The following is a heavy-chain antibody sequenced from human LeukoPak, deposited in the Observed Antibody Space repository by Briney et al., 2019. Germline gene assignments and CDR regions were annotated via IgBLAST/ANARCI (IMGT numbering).Heavy chain of an antibody. CDR2: IWYDGSNK. Sequence: GGSLRLSCAASGFTFSSYGMHWVRQAPGKGLEWVAVIWYDGSNKYYADSVKGRFTISRDNSKNTLYLQMNSLRAEDTAVYYCARDGIGGEYYDSILDYWGQGTLVTVSS. D-gene: IGHD3-22*01. CDR1: GFTFSSYG. CDR3: ARDGIGGEYYDSILDY. V-gene: IGHV3-33*01. J-gene: IGHJ4*02.